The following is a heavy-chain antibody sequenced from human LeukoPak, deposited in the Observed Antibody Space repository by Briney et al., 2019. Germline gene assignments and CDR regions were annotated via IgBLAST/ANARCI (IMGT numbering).Heavy chain of an antibody. CDR3: ARGGPNHGFDF. CDR1: GFTFSSYW. D-gene: IGHD4/OR15-4a*01. V-gene: IGHV3-74*01. Sequence: PGGSLRLSCAASGFTFSSYWIHWVRQAPGKGLVWVSRIDNDGSDTIYADSVKGRFTISRDNAKNTLYLEMNSLRAEDTAVYFCARGGPNHGFDFWGQETMVTVSS. CDR2: IDNDGSDT. J-gene: IGHJ3*01.